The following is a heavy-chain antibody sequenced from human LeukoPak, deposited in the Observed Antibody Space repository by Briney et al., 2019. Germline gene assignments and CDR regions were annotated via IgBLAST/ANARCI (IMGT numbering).Heavy chain of an antibody. Sequence: GGSLRLSCAASGFTVSSNYMSSVRQAPGKGLELVSFIYSGGSTYYADSVKGRFTISRDNSKNTLYLQMNSLRAEDTAVYYCARAGGAYYDDSSGDDAFDIWGQGTMVTVSS. D-gene: IGHD3-22*01. CDR3: ARAGGAYYDDSSGDDAFDI. CDR2: IYSGGST. J-gene: IGHJ3*02. V-gene: IGHV3-53*01. CDR1: GFTVSSNY.